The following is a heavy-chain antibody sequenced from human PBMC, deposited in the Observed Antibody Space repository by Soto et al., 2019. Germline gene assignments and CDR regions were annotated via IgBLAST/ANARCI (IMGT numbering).Heavy chain of an antibody. CDR2: ISSNGGST. Sequence: PGGSLRLSCSVFGFTFTNYAMHWVRQAPGKGLQYVSSISSNGGSTYYADSVKGRFTISRDNSKSTLYLQMSSLRVEDTAVYYCVKDRYVEYWGQGMLVTVSS. CDR3: VKDRYVEY. CDR1: GFTFTNYA. V-gene: IGHV3-64D*06. J-gene: IGHJ4*02.